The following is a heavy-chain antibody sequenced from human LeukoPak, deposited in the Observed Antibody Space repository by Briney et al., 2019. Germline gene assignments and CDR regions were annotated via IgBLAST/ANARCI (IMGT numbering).Heavy chain of an antibody. Sequence: SVKVSCKASGCTFSSYAISWVRQAPGQGLEWMGGIIPIFGTANYAQKFQGRVTITADESTSTAYMELSSLRSEDTAVYYCARARDDYCSSTSCYGIYYYGMDVWGQGTTVTVSS. J-gene: IGHJ6*02. CDR1: GCTFSSYA. D-gene: IGHD2-2*01. CDR2: IIPIFGTA. CDR3: ARARDDYCSSTSCYGIYYYGMDV. V-gene: IGHV1-69*13.